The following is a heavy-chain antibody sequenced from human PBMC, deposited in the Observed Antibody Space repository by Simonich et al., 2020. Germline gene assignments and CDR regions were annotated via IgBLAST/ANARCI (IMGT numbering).Heavy chain of an antibody. CDR2: INPNSGGT. D-gene: IGHD2-2*01. V-gene: IGHV1-2*02. J-gene: IGHJ3*02. CDR1: GYPFTGYY. Sequence: QVQLVQSGAEVKKPGASVKVSCKASGYPFTGYYMHWGRQAPGQGLEWLGWINPNSGGTNYAQKFQGRVTMTRDTSISTAYMELSRLRSDDTAVYYCARDPVVPAAIRNAFDIWGQGTMVTVSS. CDR3: ARDPVVPAAIRNAFDI.